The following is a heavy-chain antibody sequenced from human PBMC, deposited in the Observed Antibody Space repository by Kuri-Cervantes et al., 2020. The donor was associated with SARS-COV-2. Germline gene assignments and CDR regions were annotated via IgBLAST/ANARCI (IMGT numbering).Heavy chain of an antibody. CDR1: GGSFSGYY. CDR2: INHTGST. Sequence: GSLRLSCGVYGGSFSGYYWSWIRQSPGKGLEWIGEINHTGSTKYNPSLKSRVTISVDASKNQFSLKLNSVPAADTAVYYCARGTYTYYDFWRGPYFDYWGQGNLVTVSS. CDR3: ARGTYTYYDFWRGPYFDY. D-gene: IGHD3/OR15-3a*01. V-gene: IGHV4-34*01. J-gene: IGHJ4*02.